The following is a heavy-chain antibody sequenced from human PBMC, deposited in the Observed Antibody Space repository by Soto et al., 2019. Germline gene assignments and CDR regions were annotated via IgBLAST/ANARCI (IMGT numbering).Heavy chain of an antibody. J-gene: IGHJ5*02. D-gene: IGHD2-21*02. CDR2: IYPGDSET. V-gene: IGHV5-51*01. CDR1: GYSFNNYW. Sequence: PGESLKISCKGSGYSFNNYWIAWVRQMPGKGLEWMGIIYPGDSETRYSPSFQGQVTISADRSISTAYLQWSRLEDSDTTIYYCARVTVVPNIWFDPWGQGTLVTVSS. CDR3: ARVTVVPNIWFDP.